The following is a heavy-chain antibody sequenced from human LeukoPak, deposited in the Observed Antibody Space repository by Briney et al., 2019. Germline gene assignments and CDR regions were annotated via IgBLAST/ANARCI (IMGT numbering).Heavy chain of an antibody. CDR1: GYSISSGYY. V-gene: IGHV4-38-2*02. CDR2: IYHSGST. D-gene: IGHD6-6*01. Sequence: PSETLSLTCTVSGYSISSGYYWGWIRQPPGKGLEWIGTIYHSGSTYYNPSLKSRVTISVDTSKNQFSLKLSSVTAADTAVYYCARRRESSSSQSDYWGQGTLVTVSS. J-gene: IGHJ4*02. CDR3: ARRRESSSSQSDY.